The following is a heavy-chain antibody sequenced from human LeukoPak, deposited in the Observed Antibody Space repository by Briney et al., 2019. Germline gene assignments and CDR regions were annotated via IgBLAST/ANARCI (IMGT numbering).Heavy chain of an antibody. Sequence: PSETLSLTCTVSGGSISSSSYYWGWIRQPPGKGLEWIGYIYYSGSTYYNPSLKSRVTISVDTSKNQFSLKLSSVTAADTAVYYCARAWTTVTSYYFDYWGQGTLVTVSS. J-gene: IGHJ4*02. CDR2: IYYSGST. CDR3: ARAWTTVTSYYFDY. D-gene: IGHD4-17*01. CDR1: GGSISSSSYY. V-gene: IGHV4-31*03.